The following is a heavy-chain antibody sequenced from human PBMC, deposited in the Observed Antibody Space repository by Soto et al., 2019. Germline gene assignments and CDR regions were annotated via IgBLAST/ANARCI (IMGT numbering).Heavy chain of an antibody. V-gene: IGHV5-51*01. CDR3: ATAYVYDFENSNYYRDAFDS. CDR2: MYPDDSDI. J-gene: IGHJ3*02. CDR1: GYSFSFYW. Sequence: PGESLKISCKASGYSFSFYWIGWVRQMPGKGLEWMAIMYPDDSDIRYSPSFEAHVTISADKSTSTAFLQWSSLKAPDTAMYYCATAYVYDFENSNYYRDAFDSWGQGTLVTVSS. D-gene: IGHD3-22*01.